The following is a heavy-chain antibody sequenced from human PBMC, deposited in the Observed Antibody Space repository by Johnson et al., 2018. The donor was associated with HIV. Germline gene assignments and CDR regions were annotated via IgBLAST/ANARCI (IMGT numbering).Heavy chain of an antibody. CDR1: GFTFSSYD. V-gene: IGHV3-13*01. J-gene: IGHJ3*02. CDR3: ARGMYGDAFDI. D-gene: IGHD2-8*01. Sequence: VQLVESGGGLVQPGGSLRLSCAASGFTFSSYDMHWVRQATGKGLEWVSAIGTAGDTYYPGSVKGRFTISRENAKNSLYLQMNSLRAGDTAVYYCARGMYGDAFDIWGQGTMVTVSS. CDR2: IGTAGDT.